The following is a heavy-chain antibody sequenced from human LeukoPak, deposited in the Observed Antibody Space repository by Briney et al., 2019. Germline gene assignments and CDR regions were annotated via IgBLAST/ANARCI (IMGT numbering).Heavy chain of an antibody. J-gene: IGHJ3*02. CDR3: TREGVYSPDPTSYHRLPFDI. CDR2: IIPTLNVA. V-gene: IGHV1-69*04. CDR1: GDNFSTYV. Sequence: SVKVSCKASGDNFSTYVLTWVRQAPGQGLEWMGRIIPTLNVANFAQKFKGRVSITADKSTNTAHLELNSLRAEDTAVYYCTREGVYSPDPTSYHRLPFDIWGKGTLVIVSS. D-gene: IGHD3-16*02.